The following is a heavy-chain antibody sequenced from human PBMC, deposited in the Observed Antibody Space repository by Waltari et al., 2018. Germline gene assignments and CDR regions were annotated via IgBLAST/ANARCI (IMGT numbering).Heavy chain of an antibody. CDR1: GGSFSGYY. V-gene: IGHV4-34*01. CDR2: INHSGST. D-gene: IGHD4-17*01. CDR3: ARHPLTVPSTSVYMDV. J-gene: IGHJ6*03. Sequence: QVQLQQWGAGLLKPSETLSLTCAVYGGSFSGYYWSWIRQTPGKGLEWIGEINHSGSTNYNPSLKSRVTISVDTSKNQFSLKLSSVTAADTAVYYCARHPLTVPSTSVYMDVWGKGTTVTVSS.